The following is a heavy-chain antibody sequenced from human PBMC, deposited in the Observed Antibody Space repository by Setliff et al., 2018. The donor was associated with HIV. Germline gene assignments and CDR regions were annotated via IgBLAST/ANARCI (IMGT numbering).Heavy chain of an antibody. CDR1: GFRFSDYY. Sequence: GGSLRLSCAASGFRFSDYYMSWVRQAPGRGLEWVSVIHSGGSTYYADSVKGRFIISRDNSKNTLYLQMNSLRAEDTAVYYCARDPGRYNGMDVWGQGTTVTVSS. V-gene: IGHV3-66*01. J-gene: IGHJ6*02. D-gene: IGHD1-20*01. CDR2: IHSGGST. CDR3: ARDPGRYNGMDV.